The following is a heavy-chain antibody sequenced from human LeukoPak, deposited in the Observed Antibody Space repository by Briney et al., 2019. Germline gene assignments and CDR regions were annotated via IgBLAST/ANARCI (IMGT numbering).Heavy chain of an antibody. CDR2: IYHNGNS. Sequence: SETLSLTCSVFGDSFNEYYWNWVRQPPGKGLQWIGYIYHNGNSNYNPSLKGRLTISVDTTKNQFSLKLTSVTAADTAVYYCARDGGLQSHFDYWGQGALVTVSS. J-gene: IGHJ4*02. CDR1: GDSFNEYY. V-gene: IGHV4-59*01. D-gene: IGHD5-24*01. CDR3: ARDGGLQSHFDY.